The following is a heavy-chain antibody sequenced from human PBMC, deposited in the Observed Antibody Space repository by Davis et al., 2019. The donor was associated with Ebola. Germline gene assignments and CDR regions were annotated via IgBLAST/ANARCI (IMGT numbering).Heavy chain of an antibody. CDR3: VRALTTVINSGVMYDY. Sequence: ATVKVSCKASGYTFTSYYMHWVRQAPGQGLEWMGIINPSGGSTSYAQKLQGRVTMTTDTSTSTAYMELRSLRSDDTAVYYCVRALTTVINSGVMYDYWGQGSLVTVSS. D-gene: IGHD4-17*01. J-gene: IGHJ4*02. CDR2: INPSGGST. CDR1: GYTFTSYY. V-gene: IGHV1-46*01.